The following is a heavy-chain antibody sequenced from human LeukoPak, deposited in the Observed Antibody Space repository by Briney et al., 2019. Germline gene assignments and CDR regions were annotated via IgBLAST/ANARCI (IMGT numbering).Heavy chain of an antibody. CDR1: GFTFSTFA. V-gene: IGHV3-23*01. Sequence: GGSLRLSCAAAGFTFSTFAMSWVRQAPGKGLEWVSSISSAGDNTYSADSVKGRFTISRDNSKNTRFLQMTSLRADDTAVYYCARDLAVSWGQGTLVTVSS. J-gene: IGHJ4*02. CDR2: ISSAGDNT. CDR3: ARDLAVS.